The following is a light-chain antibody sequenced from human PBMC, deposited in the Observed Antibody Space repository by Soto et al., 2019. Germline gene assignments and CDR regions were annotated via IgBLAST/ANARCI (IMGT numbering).Light chain of an antibody. CDR1: HNITSKS. CDR3: QQYDTSYFT. V-gene: IGKV3-20*01. Sequence: EIVLTQTPGTLSLSPGERATLTCQTGHNITSKSLAWYQQKPGQAPRLLIYDTSSRAADVPDRFTGAWSGTDFTLTVNRLEPEDFAVYYCQQYDTSYFTFGPGTRVD. CDR2: DTS. J-gene: IGKJ3*01.